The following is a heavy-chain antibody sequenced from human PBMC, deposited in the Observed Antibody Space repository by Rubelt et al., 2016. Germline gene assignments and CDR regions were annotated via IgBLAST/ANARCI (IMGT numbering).Heavy chain of an antibody. CDR2: ISSSSSTI. J-gene: IGHJ4*02. Sequence: EVQLVESGGGLVQPGGSLRLSCAASGLTFSSYSMNWVRQAPGKGLEWVSYISSSSSTIYYADSVKGRFTSCGDKAKNALYLHMNSLRDEDTAVYYCATQGYCSSTSCYGAYWGQGTLVTVSS. V-gene: IGHV3-48*02. CDR1: GLTFSSYS. D-gene: IGHD2-2*01. CDR3: ATQGYCSSTSCYGAY.